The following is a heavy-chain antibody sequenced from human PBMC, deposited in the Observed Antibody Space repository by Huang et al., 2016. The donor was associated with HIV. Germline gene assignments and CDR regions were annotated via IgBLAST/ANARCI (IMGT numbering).Heavy chain of an antibody. J-gene: IGHJ4*02. CDR3: VRESLYFGDFLFDH. Sequence: QVQLVQSGAEVKRPGASLKVSCKTAGFTFQNYGFSWVRQAPGQGLEWLGWGSANSGDINYEVKCEGRVSMTTDTTSGTAYMELRRLTSDDTATYYCVRESLYFGDFLFDHWGQGTPVTVSA. CDR2: GSANSGDI. V-gene: IGHV1-18*04. D-gene: IGHD3-10*01. CDR1: GFTFQNYG.